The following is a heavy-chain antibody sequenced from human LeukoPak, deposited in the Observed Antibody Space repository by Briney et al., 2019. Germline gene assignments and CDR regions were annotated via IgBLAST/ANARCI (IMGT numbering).Heavy chain of an antibody. V-gene: IGHV1-69*13. Sequence: GASVKVSCKASGYTFTSYGISWVRQAPGQGLEWMGGIIPIFGTANYAQKFQGRVTITADESTSTAYMELSSLRSEDTAVYYCASNYDFWSGYPYYYGMDVWGQGTTVTVSS. J-gene: IGHJ6*02. D-gene: IGHD3-3*01. CDR1: GYTFTSYG. CDR3: ASNYDFWSGYPYYYGMDV. CDR2: IIPIFGTA.